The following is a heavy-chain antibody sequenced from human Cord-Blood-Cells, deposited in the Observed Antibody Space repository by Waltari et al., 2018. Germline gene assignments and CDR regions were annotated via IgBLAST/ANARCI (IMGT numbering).Heavy chain of an antibody. CDR3: ARVPPPPTGYYFDY. Sequence: EVQLVESGGGLVQPGGSLRLSCAASGFIFSSYEMNWVRQAPGKGLEWVSYISSSGSTIYYADSVKGRFTISRDNAKNSLYLQMNSLRAEDTAVYYCARVPPPPTGYYFDYWGQGTLVTVSS. CDR1: GFIFSSYE. V-gene: IGHV3-48*03. J-gene: IGHJ4*02. CDR2: ISSSGSTI.